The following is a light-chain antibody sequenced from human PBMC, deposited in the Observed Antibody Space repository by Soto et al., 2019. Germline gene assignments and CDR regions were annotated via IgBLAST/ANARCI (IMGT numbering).Light chain of an antibody. V-gene: IGKV3-11*01. CDR2: DAS. Sequence: EIVLTQSPATLSLSPGERATLSCRANQSISNYLAWYQQRPGQAPRLLIYDASKRATGIPSRFSGSGSGTDFTISISSPEPVDFAVYYCHQRYDWPITVGQGTRLEIK. CDR3: HQRYDWPIT. J-gene: IGKJ5*01. CDR1: QSISNY.